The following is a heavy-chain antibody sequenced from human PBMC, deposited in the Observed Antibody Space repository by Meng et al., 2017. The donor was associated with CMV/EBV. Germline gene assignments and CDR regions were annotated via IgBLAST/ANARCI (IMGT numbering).Heavy chain of an antibody. Sequence: SETLSLTCAVYGGSFSGYYWSWIRQPPGKGLEWIGEINHSGSTNYNPSLKSRVTISVDTSKNQFSLKLSSVTAADTAVYYCARDGEVVGTTVTTLDYYYGMDVWGQGTTVTVSS. CDR3: ARDGEVVGTTVTTLDYYYGMDV. CDR1: GGSFSGYY. J-gene: IGHJ6*02. V-gene: IGHV4-34*01. CDR2: INHSGST. D-gene: IGHD4-17*01.